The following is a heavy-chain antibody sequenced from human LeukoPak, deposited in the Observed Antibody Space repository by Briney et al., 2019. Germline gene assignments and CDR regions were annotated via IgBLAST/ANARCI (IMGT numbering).Heavy chain of an antibody. CDR1: GCSISSYS. V-gene: IGHV4-4*07. J-gene: IGHJ4*02. Sequence: SETLSLTCTVSGCSISSYSWSWIRQPAGKGLEWIGRIYTSGSTNYNPSLKSRVTMSVDTSKNQFSLKLISVTAADTAVYYCARGILIWFGELYFDYWGQGTLVTVSS. CDR2: IYTSGST. D-gene: IGHD3-10*01. CDR3: ARGILIWFGELYFDY.